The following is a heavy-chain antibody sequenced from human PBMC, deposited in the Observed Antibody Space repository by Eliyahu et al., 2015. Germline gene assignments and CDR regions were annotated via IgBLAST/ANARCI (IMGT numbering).Heavy chain of an antibody. D-gene: IGHD6-6*01. Sequence: QVQLVQSGAEVKKPGASVKVSCKASGYTFXSXXMXWVRQAPGQGXEWMGIINPSGGSTSYAQKFQGRVTMTRDTSTSTVYMELSSLRSEDTAVYYCARDLPSSSSGWVYFDYWGQGTLVTVSS. CDR1: GYTFXSXX. CDR2: INPSGGST. V-gene: IGHV1-46*03. CDR3: ARDLPSSSSGWVYFDY. J-gene: IGHJ4*02.